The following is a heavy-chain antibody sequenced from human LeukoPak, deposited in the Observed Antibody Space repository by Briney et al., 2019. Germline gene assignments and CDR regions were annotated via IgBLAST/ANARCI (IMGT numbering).Heavy chain of an antibody. D-gene: IGHD1-26*01. CDR3: ARDPQRREFDY. V-gene: IGHV3-30*02. CDR1: GFTFTNYP. CDR2: IPYDGSNN. Sequence: GGSLRLSCAASGFTFTNYPMHWVRQAPGKGLEWVAFIPYDGSNNDYADSVKGRFTISRDNSKSTLYLQMNSLRVDDTAVYYCARDPQRREFDYWGQGTLVTVSS. J-gene: IGHJ4*02.